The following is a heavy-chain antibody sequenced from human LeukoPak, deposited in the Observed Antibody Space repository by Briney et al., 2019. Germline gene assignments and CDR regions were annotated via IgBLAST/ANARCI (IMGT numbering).Heavy chain of an antibody. D-gene: IGHD3-22*01. CDR1: GFTFSSYG. J-gene: IGHJ4*02. CDR2: ISYDGSNK. V-gene: IGHV3-30*18. Sequence: GGSLRLSCAASGFTFSSYGMPWVRQAPGKGLEWVAVISYDGSNKYYADSVKGRFTISRDNSKNTLYLQMNSLRAEDTAVYYCAKVGSYYYDSSGPFDYWGQGTLVTVSS. CDR3: AKVGSYYYDSSGPFDY.